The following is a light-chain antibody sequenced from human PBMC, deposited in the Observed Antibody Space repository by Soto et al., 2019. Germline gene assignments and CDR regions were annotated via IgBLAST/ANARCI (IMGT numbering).Light chain of an antibody. CDR3: HQYNSYPRT. V-gene: IGKV1-5*03. CDR2: KAS. CDR1: QTIYSW. Sequence: QMTQSPSILSASVGDRVTITCRASQTIYSWLAWYQQKPGQAPRLLIHKASTVETGVPSRFSGSGYGSEFTLIISSLQPDDSATYYCHQYNSYPRTFGQGTKVEV. J-gene: IGKJ1*01.